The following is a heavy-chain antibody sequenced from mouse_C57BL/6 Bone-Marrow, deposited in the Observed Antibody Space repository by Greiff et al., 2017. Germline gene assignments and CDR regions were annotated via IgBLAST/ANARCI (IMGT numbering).Heavy chain of an antibody. Sequence: VKLVESGPGLVAPSQSLSITCTVSGFSLTSYGVSWVRQPPGKGLEWLGVIWGDGSTNYHSALISRRSISKDNSKSQCFLKLTRLHTDDTATYSCAKYGYYPCYFESWGQGTTLSVSS. CDR1: GFSLTSYG. CDR2: IWGDGST. D-gene: IGHD2-3*01. V-gene: IGHV2-3*01. J-gene: IGHJ2*01. CDR3: AKYGYYPCYFES.